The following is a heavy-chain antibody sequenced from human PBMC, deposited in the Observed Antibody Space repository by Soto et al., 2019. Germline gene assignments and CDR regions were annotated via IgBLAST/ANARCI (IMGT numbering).Heavy chain of an antibody. D-gene: IGHD6-19*01. CDR3: AKDPPSIAVAGTVSYFQH. CDR2: ISGSGGST. V-gene: IGHV3-23*01. J-gene: IGHJ1*01. CDR1: GFTFSSYA. Sequence: GGSLRLSCAASGFTFSSYAMSWVRQAPGKGLEWVSAISGSGGSTYYADSVKGRFTISRDNSKNTLYLQMNSLRAEDTAVYYCAKDPPSIAVAGTVSYFQHWGQGTLVTVSS.